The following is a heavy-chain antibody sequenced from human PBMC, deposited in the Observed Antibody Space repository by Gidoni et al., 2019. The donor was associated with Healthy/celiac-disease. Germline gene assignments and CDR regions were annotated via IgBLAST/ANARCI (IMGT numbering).Heavy chain of an antibody. CDR1: GSPFSHAW. J-gene: IGHJ3*02. CDR3: TTTTVTTLAYAFDI. V-gene: IGHV3-15*01. D-gene: IGHD4-17*01. Sequence: EVQLVESGGGLLKPGRSLSLSCAASGSPFSHAWMSWVRQAPGKGLEWVGRIKSKTDGGTTDYAAPVKGRFTISRDDSKNTLYLQMNSLKTEDTAVYYCTTTTVTTLAYAFDIWGQGTMVTVSS. CDR2: IKSKTDGGTT.